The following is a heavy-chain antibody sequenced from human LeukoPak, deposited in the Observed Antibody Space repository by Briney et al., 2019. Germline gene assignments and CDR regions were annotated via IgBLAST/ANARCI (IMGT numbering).Heavy chain of an antibody. Sequence: GASVKVSCKASGYTFTSYAMHWVRQAPGQRLEWMGWTNAGNGNTKYSQEFQGRVTITRDTSASTAYMELSSLRSEDMAVYYCARGYCSGGSCYSVDYWGQGTLVTVSS. D-gene: IGHD2-15*01. CDR2: TNAGNGNT. CDR1: GYTFTSYA. V-gene: IGHV1-3*02. J-gene: IGHJ4*02. CDR3: ARGYCSGGSCYSVDY.